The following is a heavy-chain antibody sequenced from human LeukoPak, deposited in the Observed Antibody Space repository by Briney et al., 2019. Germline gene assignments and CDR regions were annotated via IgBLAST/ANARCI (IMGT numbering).Heavy chain of an antibody. CDR3: ARETVAGTFDY. V-gene: IGHV3-11*01. J-gene: IGHJ4*02. CDR2: ISPSGDII. Sequence: GGSLRLSCAASGFTFSDYYISWIRQAPGKGLEGVSDISPSGDIISYADSVKGRFIISRDYAKESLHLQMNRLRVEDSAGYYGARETVAGTFDYWGQGTQVTVSS. CDR1: GFTFSDYY. D-gene: IGHD6-19*01.